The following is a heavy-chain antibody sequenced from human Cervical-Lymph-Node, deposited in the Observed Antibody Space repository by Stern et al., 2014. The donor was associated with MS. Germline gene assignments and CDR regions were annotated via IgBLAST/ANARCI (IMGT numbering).Heavy chain of an antibody. V-gene: IGHV2-26*01. CDR1: GFSLSNARMG. Sequence: QVTLRESGPVLVKPTETLTLTCTVSGFSLSNARMGVSWIRQPPGKALEWLSHIFSNDEKSYSTSLKSRLTISKDTSKSQVVLTMTNMDPVDTATYYCARIHHGARGSWYFDLWGRGTLVTVSS. CDR3: ARIHHGARGSWYFDL. CDR2: IFSNDEK. D-gene: IGHD3-10*01. J-gene: IGHJ2*01.